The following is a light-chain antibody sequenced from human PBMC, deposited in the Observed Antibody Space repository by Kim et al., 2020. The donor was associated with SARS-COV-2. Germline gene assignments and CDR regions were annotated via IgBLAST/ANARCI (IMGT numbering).Light chain of an antibody. V-gene: IGLV1-51*01. J-gene: IGLJ2*01. CDR1: SSNIVNNY. Sequence: GQGVTVSCSGSSSNIVNNYVSWYQQLPGTAPKLLIYDNNKRPSGIPDRFSGSKSGTSATLGITGLQTGDEADYHCGTWDSSLTAGVFGGGTQLTVL. CDR2: DNN. CDR3: GTWDSSLTAGV.